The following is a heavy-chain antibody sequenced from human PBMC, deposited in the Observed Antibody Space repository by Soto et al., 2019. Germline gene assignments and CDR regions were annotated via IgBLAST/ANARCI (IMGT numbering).Heavy chain of an antibody. J-gene: IGHJ4*02. V-gene: IGHV4-30-2*01. CDR2: IYHSGGT. D-gene: IGHD3-22*01. CDR1: GDSISSGGYS. CDR3: ARDSRSGYYLDY. Sequence: PSETLSLTCAVSGDSISSGGYSWNWIRQPPGKGLEWIGYIYHSGGTDYNPSLKSRVTITVDSSNNQFSLQLSSVTAADTAVYYCARDSRSGYYLDYWGQGPLVTVS.